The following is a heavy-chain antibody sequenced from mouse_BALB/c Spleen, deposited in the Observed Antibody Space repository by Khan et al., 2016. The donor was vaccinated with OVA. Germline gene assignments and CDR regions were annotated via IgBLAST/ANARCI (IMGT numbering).Heavy chain of an antibody. CDR2: IDPFNGVT. CDR3: ARHGCVAWFAY. V-gene: IGHV1S135*01. Sequence: EVQLQESGPELMRPGASVKISCKASGYSFTTYYIHWVKQSHGKSLQWIGYIDPFNGVTSYNQNFKGKATLIVDKSSSTAYMHLSCLTSEDSTVYYCARHGCVAWFAYWGQGTLVTVSA. J-gene: IGHJ3*01. CDR1: GYSFTTYY.